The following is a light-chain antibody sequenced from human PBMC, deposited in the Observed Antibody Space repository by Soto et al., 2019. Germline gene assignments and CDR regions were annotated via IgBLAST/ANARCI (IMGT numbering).Light chain of an antibody. Sequence: EIVMTQSQATLSVFPGERATLSCRASQSVRSNLAWYLQKPGQAPRLLIYDISNRASVIPARFSGSGSGTEFTLTISSLQSGDSAVYYCQQYDSWPLTFGGGTKVEIK. J-gene: IGKJ4*01. CDR3: QQYDSWPLT. CDR2: DIS. CDR1: QSVRSN. V-gene: IGKV3D-15*01.